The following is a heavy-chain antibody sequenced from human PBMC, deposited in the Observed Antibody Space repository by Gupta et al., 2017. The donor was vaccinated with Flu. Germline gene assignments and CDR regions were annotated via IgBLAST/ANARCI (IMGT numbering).Heavy chain of an antibody. CDR1: GNSFTDYY. D-gene: IGHD6-19*01. J-gene: IGHJ4*02. Sequence: QVQLVQSGAGVKKPGASVKVSWKASGNSFTDYYVHWVRQAPGQGLEWMGRIDPNNGGTNYAQKFQSRVTMTRDTSISTIYMEVDGLRSDDTAVYYCTRAPQWVETYYFDYWGQGTLVTVSS. V-gene: IGHV1-2*06. CDR2: IDPNNGGT. CDR3: TRAPQWVETYYFDY.